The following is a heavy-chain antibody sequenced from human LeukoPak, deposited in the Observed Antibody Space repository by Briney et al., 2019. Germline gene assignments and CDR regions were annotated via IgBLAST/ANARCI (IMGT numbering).Heavy chain of an antibody. D-gene: IGHD6-19*01. CDR2: IYYNGST. CDR3: ARQSRGIAVAGLDY. CDR1: GGSISSYY. V-gene: IGHV4-59*08. Sequence: KTSETLSLTCTVSGGSISSYYWTWIRQPPGKGLEWIGNIYYNGSTNYNPSLKSRVTISLDASKNQFSLKLSSVTAADTAVYYCARQSRGIAVAGLDYWGQGTLVTVSS. J-gene: IGHJ4*02.